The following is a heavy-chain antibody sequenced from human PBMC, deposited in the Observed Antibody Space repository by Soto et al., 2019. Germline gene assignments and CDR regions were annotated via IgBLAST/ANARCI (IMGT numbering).Heavy chain of an antibody. CDR2: ISSSSSTI. Sequence: EVQLVESGGGLVQPGGSLRLSCAASGFTFSSYSMNWVRQAPGKGLEWVSYISSSSSTIYYADSVKGRFTISRDNAKKSLYLQMNSLRDEDTAVYYCARDSSSWSTRSEYFQHWGQGTLVTVSS. J-gene: IGHJ1*01. CDR3: ARDSSSWSTRSEYFQH. D-gene: IGHD6-13*01. V-gene: IGHV3-48*02. CDR1: GFTFSSYS.